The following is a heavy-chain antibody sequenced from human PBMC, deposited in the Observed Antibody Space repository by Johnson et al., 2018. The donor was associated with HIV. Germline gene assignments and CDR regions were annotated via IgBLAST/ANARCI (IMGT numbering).Heavy chain of an antibody. V-gene: IGHV3-30*07. CDR2: DGSNK. D-gene: IGHD2-21*01. J-gene: IGHJ3*02. CDR3: ARDLWGVGAFDI. Sequence: DGSNKYYADSVKGRFTISRDNSKTTLYLQMNSLRAEDTALYYCARDLWGVGAFDIWGQGTMVIVSS.